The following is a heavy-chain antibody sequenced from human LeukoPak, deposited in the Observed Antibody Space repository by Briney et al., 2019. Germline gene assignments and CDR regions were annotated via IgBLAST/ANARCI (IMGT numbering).Heavy chain of an antibody. V-gene: IGHV1-24*01. CDR1: GYTLTELC. CDR2: FHPEDGET. Sequence: GDSVTVSCMVSGYTLTELCMDWVRQAAGKGLEWVGGFHPEDGETIHAQKLEGRVTITEDTSTDTAYMELSSLRSEDTAVYYCARGTGLKQWLVRGPYYYYYYMDVWGKGTTATVSS. D-gene: IGHD6-19*01. CDR3: ARGTGLKQWLVRGPYYYYYYMDV. J-gene: IGHJ6*03.